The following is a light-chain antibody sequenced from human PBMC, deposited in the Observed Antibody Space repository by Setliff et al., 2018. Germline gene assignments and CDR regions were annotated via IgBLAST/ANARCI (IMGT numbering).Light chain of an antibody. Sequence: QSALTQPAAVSGSPGQSIAISCAGTSSDVGGYNYVSWYQQHPGKAPKPMIYEVTKRPSGVSDRFSGSKSGNTASLTISGLQAEDEADYYCLSYTSKTTHALFAGGTKVTVL. J-gene: IGLJ2*01. CDR2: EVT. CDR3: LSYTSKTTHAL. V-gene: IGLV2-14*03. CDR1: SSDVGGYNY.